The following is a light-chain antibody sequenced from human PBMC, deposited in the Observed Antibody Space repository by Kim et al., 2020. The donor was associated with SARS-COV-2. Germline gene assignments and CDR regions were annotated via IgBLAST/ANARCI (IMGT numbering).Light chain of an antibody. CDR1: QSLLDSNGYNY. CDR3: MQDIQTPLT. CDR2: LGS. J-gene: IGKJ4*01. V-gene: IGKV2-28*01. Sequence: DIVMTQSPLSLPVTPGEPASISCRSSQSLLDSNGYNYLDWYLQKPGQSPQLLIYLGSNRASGVPDRFSGSGSGTDFTLKISRVEAENVGVYYCMQDIQTPLTFGGGTKVDIK.